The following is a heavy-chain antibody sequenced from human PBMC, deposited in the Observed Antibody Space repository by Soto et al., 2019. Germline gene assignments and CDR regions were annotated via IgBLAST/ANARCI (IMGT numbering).Heavy chain of an antibody. CDR1: GGSISSYY. CDR2: IYYSGST. Sequence: SETLSLTCSVSGGSISSYYWSWIRQPPGKGLEWIGYIYYSGSTNYNPSLKSRVTISVDTSKNQFSLKLSSVTAADTAVYYCARDSQGGMDVWGQGTTVTVSS. V-gene: IGHV4-59*01. CDR3: ARDSQGGMDV. J-gene: IGHJ6*02.